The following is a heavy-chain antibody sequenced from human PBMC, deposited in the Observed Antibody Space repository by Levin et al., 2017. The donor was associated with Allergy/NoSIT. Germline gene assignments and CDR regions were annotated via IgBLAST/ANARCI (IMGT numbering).Heavy chain of an antibody. CDR2: ISSNGGST. CDR1: GFTFSSYA. CDR3: VKGSTGSGSYGSYYYYYYMDV. D-gene: IGHD3-10*01. J-gene: IGHJ6*03. Sequence: PGGSLRLSCSASGFTFSSYAMHWVRQAPGKGLEYVSAISSNGGSTYYADSVTGRFTISRDNSKNTLYLQMSSLRAEDTAVDYCVKGSTGSGSYGSYYYYYYMDVWGKGTTVTVSS. V-gene: IGHV3-64D*06.